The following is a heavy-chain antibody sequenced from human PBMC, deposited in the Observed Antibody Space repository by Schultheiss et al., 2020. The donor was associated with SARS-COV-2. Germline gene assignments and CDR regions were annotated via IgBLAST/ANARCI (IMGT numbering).Heavy chain of an antibody. CDR2: ISSNEGST. CDR3: ARQGMATNRGFDY. Sequence: GGSLRLSCAASGFTFSSYAMHWVRQAPGKGLEYVSAISSNEGSTYYANSVKGRFTISRDNAKNSLYLQMNSLRAEDTAVYYCARQGMATNRGFDYWGQGTLVTVSS. CDR1: GFTFSSYA. J-gene: IGHJ4*02. D-gene: IGHD5-24*01. V-gene: IGHV3-64*01.